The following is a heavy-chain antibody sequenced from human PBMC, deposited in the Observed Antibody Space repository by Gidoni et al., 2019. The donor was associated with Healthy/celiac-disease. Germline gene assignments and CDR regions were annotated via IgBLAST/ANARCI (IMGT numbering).Heavy chain of an antibody. J-gene: IGHJ6*02. V-gene: IGHV4-59*01. CDR1: GGSISSYY. CDR3: ARDRTYYYDSSGYGDYYYGMDV. Sequence: QVQLQESGPGLVKPSETLSLTCTVSGGSISSYYWSWIRQPPGKGLEWIGYIYYSGSTNYNPALKSRVTISVDTSKNQFSLKLSSVTAADTAVYYCARDRTYYYDSSGYGDYYYGMDVWGQGTTVTVSS. CDR2: IYYSGST. D-gene: IGHD3-22*01.